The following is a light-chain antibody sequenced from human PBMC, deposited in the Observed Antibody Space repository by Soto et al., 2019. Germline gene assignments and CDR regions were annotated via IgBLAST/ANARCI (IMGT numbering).Light chain of an antibody. CDR3: QQYGRSPLLYA. CDR2: GAS. CDR1: QSVTSNY. V-gene: IGKV3-20*01. Sequence: ENVLTQSPGTLSLSPGERATLSCRASQSVTSNYLAWYQQKPGQAPRLLIYGASTRAAGVPDRFSGSGSGTYFTLTITGLATEDFAVYYCQQYGRSPLLYAFGQGTKV. J-gene: IGKJ2*01.